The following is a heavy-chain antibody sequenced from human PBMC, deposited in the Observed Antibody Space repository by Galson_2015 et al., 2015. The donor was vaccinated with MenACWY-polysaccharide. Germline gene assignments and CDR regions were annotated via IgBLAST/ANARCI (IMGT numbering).Heavy chain of an antibody. CDR2: ISYDGSNK. J-gene: IGHJ5*02. CDR3: AKDGRYCSSTSCYVNWFDP. Sequence: SLRLSCAASGFTFSSYGMHWVRQAPGKGLEWVAVISYDGSNKYYADSVKGRFTISRDNSKNTLYLQMNSLRAEDTAVYYCAKDGRYCSSTSCYVNWFDPWGQGTLVTVSS. V-gene: IGHV3-30*18. CDR1: GFTFSSYG. D-gene: IGHD2-2*01.